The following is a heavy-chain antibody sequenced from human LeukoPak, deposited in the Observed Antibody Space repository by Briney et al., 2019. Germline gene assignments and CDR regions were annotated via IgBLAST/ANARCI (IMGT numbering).Heavy chain of an antibody. V-gene: IGHV4-39*01. Sequence: SETLSLTCTVSGGSISSSSYYWGWIRQPPGKGLEWIGSVYYSGSTYYNPSLKSRVTISVDTSKNQFSLKPRSVTAADTAVYYCASPLSSGWYPFDYWGQGTLVTVSS. CDR1: GGSISSSSYY. CDR2: VYYSGST. D-gene: IGHD6-19*01. CDR3: ASPLSSGWYPFDY. J-gene: IGHJ4*02.